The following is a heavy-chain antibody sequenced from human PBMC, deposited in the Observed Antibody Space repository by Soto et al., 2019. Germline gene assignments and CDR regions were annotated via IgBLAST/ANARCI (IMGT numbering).Heavy chain of an antibody. J-gene: IGHJ4*02. CDR2: INPNSGVT. V-gene: IGHV1-2*02. D-gene: IGHD5-18*01. Sequence: ASVKVSCKASGYTLTNYFIHWVRQAPGQGLEWMGWINPNSGVTSYAQKFQGRVTMTRDTSITTASMELSRLTSDDTAVYYCAREPRYSSFYDYWGQGTLVTVSS. CDR3: AREPRYSSFYDY. CDR1: GYTLTNYF.